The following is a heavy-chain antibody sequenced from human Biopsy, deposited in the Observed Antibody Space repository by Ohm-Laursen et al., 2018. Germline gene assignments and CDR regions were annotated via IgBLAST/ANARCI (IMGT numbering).Heavy chain of an antibody. CDR3: ARMPHFDY. J-gene: IGHJ4*02. V-gene: IGHV4-59*01. CDR1: GDSIGGFH. CDR2: ISSTGGI. D-gene: IGHD2-2*01. Sequence: TLSLTCPVSGDSIGGFHWSWIRKSPGKGLEWLAYISSTGGIPSNPSLNGRATMSLDTSKNQFSLRLIYVTAADTAVYYCARMPHFDYWGQGILVTVSS.